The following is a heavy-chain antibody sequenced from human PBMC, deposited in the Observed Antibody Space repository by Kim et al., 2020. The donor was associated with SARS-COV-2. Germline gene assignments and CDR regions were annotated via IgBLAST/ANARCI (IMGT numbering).Heavy chain of an antibody. V-gene: IGHV4-39*01. CDR1: GGSISSSSYY. Sequence: SETLSLTCTVSGGSISSSSYYWGWIRQPPGKGLEWIGSIYYSGSTYYNPSLKSRVTISVDTSKNQFSLKLSSVTAADTAVYYCARQGPRRITMVRGVIPNWFDPWGQGTLVTVSS. D-gene: IGHD3-10*01. J-gene: IGHJ5*02. CDR3: ARQGPRRITMVRGVIPNWFDP. CDR2: IYYSGST.